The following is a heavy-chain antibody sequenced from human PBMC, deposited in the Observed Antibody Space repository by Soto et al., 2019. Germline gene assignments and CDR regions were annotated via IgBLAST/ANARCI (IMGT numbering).Heavy chain of an antibody. CDR3: ARTTGGGYNWFDP. CDR1: GGSISSYY. V-gene: IGHV4-59*01. CDR2: IYYSGGT. J-gene: IGHJ5*02. Sequence: PSETLSLTCTVSGGSISSYYWSWIRQPPGKGLEWIGYIYYSGGTNYNPSLKSRVTISVDTSKNQFTLKLSSVTAADTAVYYCARTTGGGYNWFDPWGQGTLVTVSS. D-gene: IGHD4-4*01.